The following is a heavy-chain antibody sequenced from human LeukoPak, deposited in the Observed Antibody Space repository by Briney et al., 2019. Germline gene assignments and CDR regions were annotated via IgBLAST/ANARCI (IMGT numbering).Heavy chain of an antibody. V-gene: IGHV3-74*01. Sequence: PGGSLRLSCAASGFTFSSYWMHWVRQAPGKGLVWVSRINSDGSSTSYADSVKGRFTISRDNAKNTLYPQMNSLRAEDTAVYYCARDFIAAAGNSWGQGALVTVSS. D-gene: IGHD6-13*01. J-gene: IGHJ5*02. CDR3: ARDFIAAAGNS. CDR2: INSDGSST. CDR1: GFTFSSYW.